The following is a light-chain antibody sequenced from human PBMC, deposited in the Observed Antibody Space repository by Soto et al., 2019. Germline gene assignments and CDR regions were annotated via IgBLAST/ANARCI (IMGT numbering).Light chain of an antibody. CDR2: AAS. Sequence: DIQMTQYASSVFASVGDRVTITRRASQGVSNWLAWYKQKPGKAPYLLIYAASTLQGGVPSRFRGSGSGTDFTLTISSLQPEDFVTYYCQQANSFPYSFGQGTKVDI. CDR1: QGVSNW. CDR3: QQANSFPYS. J-gene: IGKJ2*03. V-gene: IGKV1-12*01.